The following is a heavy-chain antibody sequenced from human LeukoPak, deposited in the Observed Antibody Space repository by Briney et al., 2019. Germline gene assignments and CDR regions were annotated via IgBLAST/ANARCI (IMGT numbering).Heavy chain of an antibody. D-gene: IGHD4-11*01. CDR3: ARGQYTFDY. J-gene: IGHJ4*02. Sequence: PSQTLSLTYAVSGGSISSGGYSWSWIRQPPGKGLEWIGWIYHSGSTSYNPSLKSRVTISVDRSKNQFSLKLTSVTAADTAVYYCARGQYTFDYWGQGTLVTVSS. V-gene: IGHV4-30-2*01. CDR2: IYHSGST. CDR1: GGSISSGGYS.